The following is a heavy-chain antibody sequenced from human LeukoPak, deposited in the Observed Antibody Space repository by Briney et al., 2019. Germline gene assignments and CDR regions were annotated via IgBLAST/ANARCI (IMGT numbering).Heavy chain of an antibody. V-gene: IGHV3-23*01. CDR2: IFGSGGSP. CDR3: GKTTVGYSSGQKPAWPVDY. CDR1: GFTFGSHA. J-gene: IGHJ4*02. D-gene: IGHD5-18*01. Sequence: GGSLTLSCQASGFTFGSHAMYWVRQAPAKGLEWVAGIFGSGGSPHYADTVKGRFTISRDNSRNTVYLQINSLRAEDTAVYYCGKTTVGYSSGQKPAWPVDYWGQGTLVTVSS.